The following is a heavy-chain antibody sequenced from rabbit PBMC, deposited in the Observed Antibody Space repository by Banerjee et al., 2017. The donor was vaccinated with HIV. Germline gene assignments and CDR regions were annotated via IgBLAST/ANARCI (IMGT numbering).Heavy chain of an antibody. Sequence: QSLEESGGDLVKPGASLTLTCTASGFSFSSGYYMCWVRQAPGKGLEWIACIYAGSSGSTYYASWAKGRFTISKPSSTTVTLQMTSLTAADTATYFCASRGSSISGQYSYFNLWGPGTLVTVS. V-gene: IGHV1S40*01. D-gene: IGHD1-1*01. J-gene: IGHJ4*01. CDR3: ASRGSSISGQYSYFNL. CDR2: IYAGSSGST. CDR1: GFSFSSGYY.